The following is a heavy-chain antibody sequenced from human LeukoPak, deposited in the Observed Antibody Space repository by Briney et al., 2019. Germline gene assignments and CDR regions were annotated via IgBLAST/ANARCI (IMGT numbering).Heavy chain of an antibody. V-gene: IGHV3-11*01. CDR3: ARAGRDPYYYDSSGYYTGGAFDI. J-gene: IGHJ3*02. Sequence: GGSLRLSCAASGFTFSDYYMSWIRQAPGKGLEWVSYISCSGSTIYYADSVKGRFTISRDNAKNSLYLQMNSLRAEDTAVYYCARAGRDPYYYDSSGYYTGGAFDIWGQGTMVTVSS. D-gene: IGHD3-22*01. CDR2: ISCSGSTI. CDR1: GFTFSDYY.